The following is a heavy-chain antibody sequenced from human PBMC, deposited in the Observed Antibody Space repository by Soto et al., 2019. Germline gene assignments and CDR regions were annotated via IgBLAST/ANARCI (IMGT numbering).Heavy chain of an antibody. J-gene: IGHJ5*02. V-gene: IGHV3-9*01. D-gene: IGHD5-18*01. CDR3: AKDIVKDTAMVPGRFDP. CDR2: ISWNSGSI. CDR1: GFTFDDYA. Sequence: GGSLRLSCAASGFTFDDYAMHWVRQAPGKGLEWVSGISWNSGSIGYADSVKGRFTISRDNAKNSLYLQMNSLRAEDTALYYCAKDIVKDTAMVPGRFDPWGQGTLVTVSS.